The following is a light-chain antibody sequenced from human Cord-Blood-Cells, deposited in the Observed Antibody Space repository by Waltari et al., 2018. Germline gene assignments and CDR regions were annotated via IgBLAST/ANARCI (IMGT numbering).Light chain of an antibody. Sequence: EIVMMPSPATLSVPPGERAPLPCRASQGVRSNLAWYQQKPCQAPRLLISGASTNGTGIPSRFSGSWSVKKFTLTISSLQSEDFAVYYCQQYNNWPPLTFGGGTKVEIK. V-gene: IGKV3-15*01. CDR3: QQYNNWPPLT. CDR2: GAS. CDR1: QGVRSN. J-gene: IGKJ4*01.